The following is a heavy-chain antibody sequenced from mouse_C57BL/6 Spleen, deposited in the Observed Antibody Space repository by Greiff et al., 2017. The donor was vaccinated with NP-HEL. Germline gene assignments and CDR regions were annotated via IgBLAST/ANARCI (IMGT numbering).Heavy chain of an antibody. CDR1: GFTFSDYG. CDR2: ISNLAYSI. D-gene: IGHD2-4*01. J-gene: IGHJ4*01. CDR3: ARRYDYDDGYYAMDY. V-gene: IGHV5-15*01. Sequence: EVKVVESGGGLVQPGGSLKLSCAASGFTFSDYGMAWVRQAPRKGPEWVAFISNLAYSIYYADTVTGRFTISRENAKNTLYLEMSSLRSEDTAMYYCARRYDYDDGYYAMDYWGQGTSVTVSS.